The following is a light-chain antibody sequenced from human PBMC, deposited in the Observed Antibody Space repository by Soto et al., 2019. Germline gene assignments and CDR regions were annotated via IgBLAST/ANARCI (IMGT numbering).Light chain of an antibody. CDR1: NSDVGGYNY. CDR3: GSYSSTIYV. Sequence: HSALTQPASVSGSPGQSITISCGGTNSDVGGYNYVSWYQQRPGKGPKLIIFEVTNRPSGVSDRFSGSKSGNTASLTISGLQAEDEGDYYCGSYSSTIYVFGAGTKVAV. J-gene: IGLJ1*01. V-gene: IGLV2-14*01. CDR2: EVT.